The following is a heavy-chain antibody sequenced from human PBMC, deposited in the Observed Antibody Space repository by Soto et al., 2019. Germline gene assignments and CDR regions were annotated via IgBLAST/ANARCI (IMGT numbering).Heavy chain of an antibody. Sequence: ASVKVSCKAPGDTFTSYYMHWVRQAPGQGLEWMGGIIPIFGTANYAQKFQGRVTITADKSTSTAYMELSSLRSEDTAVYYCARGEVGATLYFDYWGQGTLVTVSS. V-gene: IGHV1-69*06. CDR2: IIPIFGTA. J-gene: IGHJ4*02. CDR3: ARGEVGATLYFDY. CDR1: GDTFTSYY. D-gene: IGHD1-26*01.